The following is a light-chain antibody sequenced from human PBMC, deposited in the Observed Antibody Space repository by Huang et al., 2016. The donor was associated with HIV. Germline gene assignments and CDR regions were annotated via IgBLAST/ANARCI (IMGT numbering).Light chain of an antibody. CDR1: QGISNW. J-gene: IGKJ1*01. CDR3: QQYSSYPWT. Sequence: DIQMTQSPSTLSASVGDRVTITCRASQGISNWLAWYQKKPGTAPNLLIYRESTLESGVPSRFSGSGSVTEFTLTISSLQPDDFATYYCQQYSSYPWTFGQGTKVEIK. CDR2: RES. V-gene: IGKV1-5*03.